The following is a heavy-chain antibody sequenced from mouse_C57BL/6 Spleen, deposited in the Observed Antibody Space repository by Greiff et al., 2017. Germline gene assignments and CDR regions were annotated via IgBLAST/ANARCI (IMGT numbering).Heavy chain of an antibody. CDR2: IYPSDSET. J-gene: IGHJ2*01. Sequence: VQLQQPGAELVRPGSSVKLSCKASGYTFTSYWMDWVKQRPGQGLEWIGNIYPSDSETHYNQKFKDKATLTVDKSSSTAYMQLSSLTPEDSAVYYCARESSLYYCDYWGEGTTLSVSS. CDR3: ARESSLYYCDY. V-gene: IGHV1-61*01. D-gene: IGHD1-1*01. CDR1: GYTFTSYW.